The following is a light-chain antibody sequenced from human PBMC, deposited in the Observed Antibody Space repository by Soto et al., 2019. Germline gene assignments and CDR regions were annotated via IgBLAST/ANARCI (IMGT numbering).Light chain of an antibody. V-gene: IGKV1-5*03. CDR2: KAS. CDR1: QSIDIW. CDR3: QQYTGFSRT. Sequence: DMQMTQSPFTLSASVGDRVTITCRASQSIDIWLAWYKQKPGKAPKLLIYKASSLESGVPSRFSGSGSGTALTLPISSLQPDDFAPYYCQQYTGFSRTFGQGTKVEV. J-gene: IGKJ1*01.